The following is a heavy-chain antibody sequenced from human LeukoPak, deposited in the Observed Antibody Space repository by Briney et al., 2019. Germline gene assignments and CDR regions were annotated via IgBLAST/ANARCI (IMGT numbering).Heavy chain of an antibody. J-gene: IGHJ3*02. CDR1: GFSFNSFS. D-gene: IGHD5-24*01. V-gene: IGHV3-48*01. CDR3: AKGIRWLQSSAFDI. CDR2: ISSSSTTI. Sequence: GGSLRLSCAASGFSFNSFSMNWVRQAPGKGLEWVSYISSSSTTIHYADSVKGRFTISRDNSKNTLYLQMNSLRAEDTAVYYCAKGIRWLQSSAFDIWGQGTMVTVSS.